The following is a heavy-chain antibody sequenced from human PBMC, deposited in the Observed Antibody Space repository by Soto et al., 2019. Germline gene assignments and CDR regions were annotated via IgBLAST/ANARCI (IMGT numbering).Heavy chain of an antibody. CDR2: ISGSGGST. V-gene: IGHV3-23*01. CDR3: AKDSRLTYENHAFDI. D-gene: IGHD6-25*01. CDR1: GFTFSSYA. J-gene: IGHJ3*02. Sequence: GESLKISCAASGFTFSSYAMSWVRQAPGKGLEWVSAISGSGGSTYYADSVKGRFTISRDNSKNTLYLQMNSLRAEDTAVYYCAKDSRLTYENHAFDIWGQGTMVTVSS.